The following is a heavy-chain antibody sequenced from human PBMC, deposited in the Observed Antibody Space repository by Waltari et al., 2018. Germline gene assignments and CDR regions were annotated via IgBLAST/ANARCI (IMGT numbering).Heavy chain of an antibody. CDR1: GGSISGFY. D-gene: IGHD2-21*02. Sequence: QVQLQESGPSLLKPSETLYLICTVSGGSISGFYWSWVRQPPGKGLDWIGYIYYTGSTNFNPSLKSRVTMSVDTSKNQFSPKLSSVTAADTAFYYCARGGGGDWEWFDPWGQGTLVTVSS. V-gene: IGHV4-59*01. CDR2: IYYTGST. CDR3: ARGGGGDWEWFDP. J-gene: IGHJ5*02.